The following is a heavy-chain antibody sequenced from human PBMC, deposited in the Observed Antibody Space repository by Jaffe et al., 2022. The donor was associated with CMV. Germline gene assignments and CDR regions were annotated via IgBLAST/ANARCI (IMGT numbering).Heavy chain of an antibody. D-gene: IGHD2-8*01. Sequence: QVQLVQSGAEVKKPGASVKVSCKASGYTFTSYAMHWVRQAPGQRLEWMGWINAGNGNTKYSQKFQGRVTITRDTSASTAYMELSSLRSEDTAVYYCAVMGGIRYCTNGVCSARNAFDIWGQGTMVTVSS. CDR2: INAGNGNT. CDR1: GYTFTSYA. CDR3: AVMGGIRYCTNGVCSARNAFDI. V-gene: IGHV1-3*01. J-gene: IGHJ3*02.